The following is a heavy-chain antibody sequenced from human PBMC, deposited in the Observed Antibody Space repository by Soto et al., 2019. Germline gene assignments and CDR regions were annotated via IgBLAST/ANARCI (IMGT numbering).Heavy chain of an antibody. J-gene: IGHJ4*02. CDR1: GGSLSGYY. CDR3: ARGQEGVVATH. V-gene: IGHV4-34*01. CDR2: VKDGGHT. Sequence: QVQLQQWGAGLLKPSETLSLNCAVTGGSLSGYYWSWIRQPSGKGLEWIGEVKDGGHTNYSPSLRGRVTISSNKSNNQFSLRLNSGTAAYTGVDYCARGQEGVVATHWDQGSLVTVSS. D-gene: IGHD5-12*01.